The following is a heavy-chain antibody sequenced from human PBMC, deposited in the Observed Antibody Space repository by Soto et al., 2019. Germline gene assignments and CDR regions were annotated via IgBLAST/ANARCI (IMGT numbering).Heavy chain of an antibody. Sequence: GGSLRLSCAASGFTFSSYGMHWVRQAPGKGLEWVAVISYDGSNKYYADSVKGRFTISRDNSKNTLYLQMNSLRAEDTAVYYCARQGRRPTYYYYGMDVWGQGTTVTVSS. CDR1: GFTFSSYG. J-gene: IGHJ6*02. CDR2: ISYDGSNK. V-gene: IGHV3-30*03. D-gene: IGHD3-10*01. CDR3: ARQGRRPTYYYYGMDV.